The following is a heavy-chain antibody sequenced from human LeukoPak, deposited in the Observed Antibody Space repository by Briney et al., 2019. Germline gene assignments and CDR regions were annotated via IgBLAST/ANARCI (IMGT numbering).Heavy chain of an antibody. CDR2: IWYDGSNK. CDR1: GFTFSSYG. CDR3: AKDRSWGMNSAEY. Sequence: GRSLRLSCAASGFTFSSYGMHWVRQAPGKGLEWVAVIWYDGSNKYYADSVKGRFTISRDNSKNTLYLQMNSLRPEDTAVYFCAKDRSWGMNSAEYWGQGTLVTVSS. D-gene: IGHD7-27*01. J-gene: IGHJ4*02. V-gene: IGHV3-33*06.